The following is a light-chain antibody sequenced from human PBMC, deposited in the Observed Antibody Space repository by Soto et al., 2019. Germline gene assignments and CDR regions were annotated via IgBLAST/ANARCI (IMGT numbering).Light chain of an antibody. CDR2: GAS. CDR3: QQYGSSPTWT. CDR1: QSVSSSY. V-gene: IGKV3-20*01. Sequence: VLTQSPGPLSLSPGERATLSCRAIQSVSSSYLAWYQQKPGQAPRLLIYGASSRATGIPDRFSGSGSGTDFTLTISRLEPEDFAVYYCQQYGSSPTWTFGQGTKV. J-gene: IGKJ1*01.